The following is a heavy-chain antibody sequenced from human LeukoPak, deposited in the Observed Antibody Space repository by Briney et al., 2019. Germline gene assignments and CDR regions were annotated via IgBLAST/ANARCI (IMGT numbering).Heavy chain of an antibody. D-gene: IGHD6-6*01. V-gene: IGHV3-48*03. CDR1: GFTFSSYE. CDR2: ISSSGSTI. CDR3: AKKLPRAPLDY. Sequence: GGSLRLSCAASGFTFSSYEMNWVRQAPGKGLEWVSYISSSGSTIYYADSVKGRFTISRDNAKNSLYLQMNSLRAEDTALYYCAKKLPRAPLDYWGQGTLVTVSS. J-gene: IGHJ4*02.